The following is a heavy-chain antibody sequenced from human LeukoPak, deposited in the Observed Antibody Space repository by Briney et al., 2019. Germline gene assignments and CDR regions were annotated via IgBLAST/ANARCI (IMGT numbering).Heavy chain of an antibody. Sequence: GRSLRLSCAASGFTFSSYAMHWVRQAPGKGLEWVAVISYDGSNKYYADSVKGRFTISRDNSKDMLYLQMDSLRAEDSALYYCAKDGNFGPYYYYMDVWGKGTTVTISS. CDR1: GFTFSSYA. CDR3: AKDGNFGPYYYYMDV. V-gene: IGHV3-30*04. D-gene: IGHD1-1*01. CDR2: ISYDGSNK. J-gene: IGHJ6*03.